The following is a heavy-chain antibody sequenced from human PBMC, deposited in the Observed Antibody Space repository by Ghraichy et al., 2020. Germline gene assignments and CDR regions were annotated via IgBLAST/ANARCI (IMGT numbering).Heavy chain of an antibody. Sequence: GGSLRLSCAASGFTFSSYAMSWVRQAPGKGLEWVSSIKNSDDSTYYADSVKGRFIITRDNSKNTLYLQMNSLRAEDTAVYYCAKAASVITIYYYYGMDVWGQGTTVTVSS. CDR2: IKNSDDST. D-gene: IGHD2-21*01. J-gene: IGHJ6*02. CDR1: GFTFSSYA. CDR3: AKAASVITIYYYYGMDV. V-gene: IGHV3-23*01.